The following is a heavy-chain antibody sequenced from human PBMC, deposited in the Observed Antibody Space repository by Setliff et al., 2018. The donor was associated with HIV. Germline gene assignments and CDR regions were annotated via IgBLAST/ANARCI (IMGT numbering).Heavy chain of an antibody. CDR2: INWNGGST. D-gene: IGHD5-12*01. Sequence: PGGSLRLSCAASGFTVSSNHMSWVRQAPGKGLEWVSGINWNGGSTGYADSVKGRFTISRDDAKNSLYLQMNSLRAEDTAVYYCATHSGYDRDYWGQGTLVTVSS. J-gene: IGHJ4*02. V-gene: IGHV3-20*04. CDR3: ATHSGYDRDY. CDR1: GFTVSSNH.